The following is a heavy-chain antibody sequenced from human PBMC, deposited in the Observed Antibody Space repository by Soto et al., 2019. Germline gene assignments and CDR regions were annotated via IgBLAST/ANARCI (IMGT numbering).Heavy chain of an antibody. D-gene: IGHD3-22*01. Sequence: TLSRTCTVSGASISSSYWSWIRQPPGKGLEWIGYIYHSGSTNYNPSLTSRVTISVDTSKNQFSLKLSSVTAADTAVYYCARGYYDSRGSSNTFDIWGQGTMVTVSS. V-gene: IGHV4-59*01. CDR3: ARGYYDSRGSSNTFDI. J-gene: IGHJ3*02. CDR2: IYHSGST. CDR1: GASISSSY.